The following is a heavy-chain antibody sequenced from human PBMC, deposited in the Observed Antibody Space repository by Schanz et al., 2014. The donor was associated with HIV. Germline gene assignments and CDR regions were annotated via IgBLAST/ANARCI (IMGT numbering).Heavy chain of an antibody. Sequence: QGQLVESGGGVVRPGRSLRLSCTATGFTFNVYGMHWVRQAPGKGLEWVARISPDGDTQHYADSLKGRFTISRDNFKNTLDLQMDSLSPDDTAVYYCAKGYTSSSVFNLWGRGTLVTVSS. V-gene: IGHV3-30*18. CDR3: AKGYTSSSVFNL. D-gene: IGHD6-6*01. J-gene: IGHJ2*01. CDR1: GFTFNVYG. CDR2: ISPDGDTQ.